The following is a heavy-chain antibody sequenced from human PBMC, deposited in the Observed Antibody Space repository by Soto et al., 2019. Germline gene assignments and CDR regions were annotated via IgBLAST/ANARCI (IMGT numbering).Heavy chain of an antibody. D-gene: IGHD5-18*01. V-gene: IGHV3-33*01. J-gene: IGHJ4*02. Sequence: GGSLRLSCAASGFTFSSYGMHWVRQAPGKGLEWVAVIWYDGSNKYYADSVKGRFTISRDNSKNTLYLQMNSLRAEDTAVYYCARDEGGYSYGIGGQFDYWGQGTLVTVSS. CDR1: GFTFSSYG. CDR2: IWYDGSNK. CDR3: ARDEGGYSYGIGGQFDY.